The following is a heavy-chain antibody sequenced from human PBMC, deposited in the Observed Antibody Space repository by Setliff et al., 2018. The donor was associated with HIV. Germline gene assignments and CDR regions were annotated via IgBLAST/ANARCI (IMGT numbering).Heavy chain of an antibody. Sequence: SETLSLTCAVYGGPLSGHYWSWIRQPPGQGLEWIGETSHSVKTNYNPSLKSQVTISVDTSKNQFSLKLTSVTAADTALYYCVTSSSWSSRLNFWGPGMLVTVSS. CDR3: VTSSSWSSRLNF. D-gene: IGHD2-2*01. V-gene: IGHV4-34*01. J-gene: IGHJ4*02. CDR1: GGPLSGHY. CDR2: TSHSVKT.